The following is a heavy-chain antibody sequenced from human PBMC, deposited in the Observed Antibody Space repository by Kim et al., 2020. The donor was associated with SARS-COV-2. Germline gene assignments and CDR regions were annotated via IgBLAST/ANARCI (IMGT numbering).Heavy chain of an antibody. V-gene: IGHV4-39*01. CDR3: ARHLRNWYFDL. Sequence: SRNPSLKGRVTHSVDTSKKQFSLGLSSVTAADAAVYYCARHLRNWYFDLWGRGTLVTVSS. J-gene: IGHJ2*01.